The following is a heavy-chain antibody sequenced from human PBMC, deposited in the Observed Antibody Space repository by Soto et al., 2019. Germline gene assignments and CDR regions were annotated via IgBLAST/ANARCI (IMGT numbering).Heavy chain of an antibody. CDR3: THSESALNDY. J-gene: IGHJ4*02. V-gene: IGHV2-5*02. Sequence: QITLKESGPTLVKPTQTLTLTCTLSGFSLFTRGVGVGWIRQPPGKALEWLALIYWDDDKRYSPSLKSRLTITKDTSKKQVVLTMTNMEAVDTATYYCTHSESALNDYWGQGTLVTVSS. CDR2: IYWDDDK. D-gene: IGHD2-8*01. CDR1: GFSLFTRGVG.